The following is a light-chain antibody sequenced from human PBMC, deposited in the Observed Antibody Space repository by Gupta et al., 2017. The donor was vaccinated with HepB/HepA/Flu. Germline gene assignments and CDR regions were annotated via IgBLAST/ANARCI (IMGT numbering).Light chain of an antibody. J-gene: IGLJ3*02. V-gene: IGLV3-19*01. CDR3: VSRDSSGNQWV. Sequence: SSELTQDSAVSVALGQTVRITCQGDSLRRFYASWYQQKPGQAPVLLIYGKDNRPSGIPDRFAGSNTGNTASLTITGAQAEDEADYYCVSRDSSGNQWVFGGGTKLTVL. CDR1: SLRRFY. CDR2: GKD.